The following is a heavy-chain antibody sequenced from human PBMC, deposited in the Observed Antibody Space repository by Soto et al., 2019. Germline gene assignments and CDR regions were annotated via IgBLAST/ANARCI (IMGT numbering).Heavy chain of an antibody. V-gene: IGHV1-18*01. CDR3: ARSWYSTTRYFDF. Sequence: QVQLVQSGPEVKRPGASVKVSCKPSGYTFTSYGISWVRQAPGQGLEWMGWISAHNGNTNYAQNVQGRVTMTTDTSTSTAYMELTSLRSDDTAVYYCARSWYSTTRYFDFWGRGTLVTVSS. CDR1: GYTFTSYG. CDR2: ISAHNGNT. J-gene: IGHJ2*01. D-gene: IGHD1-26*01.